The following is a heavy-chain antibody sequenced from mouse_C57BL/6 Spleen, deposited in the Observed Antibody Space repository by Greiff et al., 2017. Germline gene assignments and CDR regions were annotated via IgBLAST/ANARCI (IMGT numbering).Heavy chain of an antibody. CDR3: AREGAYYGSIHYYAMDY. CDR2: IYPGDGDT. CDR1: GYAFSSSW. Sequence: QVQLKESGPELVKPGASVKISCKASGYAFSSSWMNWVKQRPGKGLEWIGRIYPGDGDTNYNGKFKGKATLTADKSSSTAYMQLSSLTSEDSAVYFCAREGAYYGSIHYYAMDYWGQGTSVTVSS. V-gene: IGHV1-82*01. D-gene: IGHD1-1*01. J-gene: IGHJ4*01.